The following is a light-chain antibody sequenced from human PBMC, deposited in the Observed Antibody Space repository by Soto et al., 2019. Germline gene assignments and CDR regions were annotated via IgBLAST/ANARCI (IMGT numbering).Light chain of an antibody. Sequence: ETLLTQSPGTLSLPPGERATLSCRASQSVSPSSLAWYQQRPGQSPRLLIYGASSRATGIPDRFSGRGSGTDFTLIISRLEPEDFAVYYCQQFAGSFGGGTKVDIK. CDR2: GAS. CDR1: QSVSPSS. V-gene: IGKV3-20*01. CDR3: QQFAGS. J-gene: IGKJ4*02.